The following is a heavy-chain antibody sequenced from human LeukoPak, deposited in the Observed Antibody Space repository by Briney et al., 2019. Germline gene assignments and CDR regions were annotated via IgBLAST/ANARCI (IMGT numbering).Heavy chain of an antibody. J-gene: IGHJ3*02. CDR3: ARGQSSSGSDAFDI. Sequence: PGGSLRLSCAASGFTFSTYSLNWVRQAPGKGLEWVSSISSSSTYIYYADSVKGRFTISRDNGKNSLYLQTNSLRAEDTALYYCARGQSSSGSDAFDICGQGTMVTVSS. CDR2: ISSSSTYI. CDR1: GFTFSTYS. D-gene: IGHD3-22*01. V-gene: IGHV3-21*06.